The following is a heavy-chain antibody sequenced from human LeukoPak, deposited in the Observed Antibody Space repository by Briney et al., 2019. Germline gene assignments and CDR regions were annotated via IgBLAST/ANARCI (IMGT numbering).Heavy chain of an antibody. CDR1: GFTFSSYS. J-gene: IGHJ4*02. Sequence: GGSLRLSCAASGFTFSSYSMNWVRQAPGKGLEWVSAISGSGGSTCYADSVKGRFTISRDNSKNTLYLQMNSLRAEDTAVYYCAKDDDYVWGSYRLIDYWGQGTLVTVSS. D-gene: IGHD3-16*02. V-gene: IGHV3-23*01. CDR3: AKDDDYVWGSYRLIDY. CDR2: ISGSGGST.